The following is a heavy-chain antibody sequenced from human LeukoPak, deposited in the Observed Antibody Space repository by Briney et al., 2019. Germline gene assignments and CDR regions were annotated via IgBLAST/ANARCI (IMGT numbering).Heavy chain of an antibody. Sequence: GGSLRLSCAASGFTFSSYSMNWVRQAPGKGLEWVSYISSSSSTIYYADSVKGRFTISRHNAKKSLYLQMNSLRAEDTAVYYCARDLEEYCSGGSCSLFDQWGQGTLVTVSS. J-gene: IGHJ4*02. CDR1: GFTFSSYS. CDR2: ISSSSSTI. D-gene: IGHD2-15*01. CDR3: ARDLEEYCSGGSCSLFDQ. V-gene: IGHV3-48*04.